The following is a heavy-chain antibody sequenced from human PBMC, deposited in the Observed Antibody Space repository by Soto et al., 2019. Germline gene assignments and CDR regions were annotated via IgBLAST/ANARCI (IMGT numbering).Heavy chain of an antibody. CDR1: GYTFTDYY. D-gene: IGHD2-2*01. Sequence: ASVKVSCKASGYTFTDYYIHWVRQAPGQGLEWVGWINPDSGGTNLAQRVQGRVTMTSDTSINTAYMELSSLRSDDTAVEYCAIRTGQLAIISEFDGDWFFEVWGRGTLVTVSS. V-gene: IGHV1-2*02. CDR2: INPDSGGT. CDR3: AIRTGQLAIISEFDGDWFFEV. J-gene: IGHJ2*01.